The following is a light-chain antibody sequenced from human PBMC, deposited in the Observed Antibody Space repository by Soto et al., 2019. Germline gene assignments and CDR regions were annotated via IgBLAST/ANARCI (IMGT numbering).Light chain of an antibody. CDR3: QQYGSSIQT. CDR2: DAS. V-gene: IGKV3-11*01. CDR1: QSISNY. Sequence: EIVLTQSPATLSLSPGETATLSCRASQSISNYLAWYQHKPGQAPRLLIFDASNRATGIPARFSGSGSGTDFTLTISGLEPEDFAVYYCQQYGSSIQTFGQGTKVDI. J-gene: IGKJ1*01.